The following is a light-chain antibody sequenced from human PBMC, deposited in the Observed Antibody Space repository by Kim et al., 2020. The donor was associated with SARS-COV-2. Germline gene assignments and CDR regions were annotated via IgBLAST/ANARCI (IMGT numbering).Light chain of an antibody. V-gene: IGKV1-16*02. J-gene: IGKJ4*01. CDR2: AAS. CDR3: QQYDSYPLT. Sequence: DIQMTQSPSSLCASVGDRITITCRASQGIKNYLAWFQQKPGKAPKPLIYAASNLQSGVPSKFSGSGSGTAFTLTISSLQPEDFATYYCQQYDSYPLTFGGGTKVDIK. CDR1: QGIKNY.